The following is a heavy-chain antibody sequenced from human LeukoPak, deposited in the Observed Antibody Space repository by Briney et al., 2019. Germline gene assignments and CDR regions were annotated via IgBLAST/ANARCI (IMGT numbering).Heavy chain of an antibody. V-gene: IGHV1-8*01. J-gene: IGHJ6*02. CDR2: MNPNNGNT. CDR3: ARGFYYYGLDV. Sequence: ASVKVSCKASGYTFTRYDINWVRQAPGQGLERLGWMNPNNGNTGYAQKFQGRVTMTRSTSIDTAYMELNTLTSDDTAAYYCARGFYYYGLDVWGQGTTATVSS. CDR1: GYTFTRYD.